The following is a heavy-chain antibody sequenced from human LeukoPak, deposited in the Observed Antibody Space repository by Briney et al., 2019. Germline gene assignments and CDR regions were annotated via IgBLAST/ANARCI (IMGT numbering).Heavy chain of an antibody. Sequence: PGGSLRLSCAASKFIFGNYTMNWVRQAPGKGLEWVSSISGGSRSIYYADSVKGRFTTSRDNAKDSLSLEMISLRAEGTGVYYCVRERSVKARQEGGHRYYYYMDVWGNGTTVTVSS. CDR3: VRERSVKARQEGGHRYYYYMDV. V-gene: IGHV3-21*04. D-gene: IGHD6-6*01. CDR1: KFIFGNYT. J-gene: IGHJ6*03. CDR2: ISGGSRSI.